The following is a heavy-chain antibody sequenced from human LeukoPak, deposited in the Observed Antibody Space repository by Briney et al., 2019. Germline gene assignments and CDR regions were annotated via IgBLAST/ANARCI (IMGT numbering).Heavy chain of an antibody. V-gene: IGHV1-18*01. CDR2: ISAYNGNT. J-gene: IGHJ5*02. D-gene: IGHD5-18*01. Sequence: GASVKVSCKASGYTFTSYGISWVRQAPGQGLEWMGWISAYNGNTNYAQKLQGRVTMTTDTSTSTAYTELRSLRSDDTAVYYCARAGANTAELRFDPWGQGTLVTVSS. CDR3: ARAGANTAELRFDP. CDR1: GYTFTSYG.